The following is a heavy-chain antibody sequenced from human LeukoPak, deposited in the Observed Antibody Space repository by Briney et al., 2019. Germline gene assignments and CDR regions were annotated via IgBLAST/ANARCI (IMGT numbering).Heavy chain of an antibody. CDR2: ISSSSSTI. CDR3: ARAPTMRKGTKVEHRFDY. D-gene: IGHD3-22*01. V-gene: IGHV3-48*01. Sequence: PGGSLRLSCAASGFTFSSYWMNWVRQAPGKGLEWVSCISSSSSTIYYADSVKGRFTISRDNAKNSLYLQMNSLRAEDTAVYYCARAPTMRKGTKVEHRFDYWGQGTLVTVSS. CDR1: GFTFSSYW. J-gene: IGHJ4*02.